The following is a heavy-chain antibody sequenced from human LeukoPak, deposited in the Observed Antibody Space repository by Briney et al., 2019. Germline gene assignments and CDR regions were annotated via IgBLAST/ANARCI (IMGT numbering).Heavy chain of an antibody. CDR3: AKGLKPGYYYYMDV. J-gene: IGHJ6*03. V-gene: IGHV3-43*01. CDR2: ISWDGGST. Sequence: PGGSLRLSCAASGFTFDDYTMHWVRQAPGKGLEWVSLISWDGGSTYYADSVKGRFTISRDNSKNSLYLQMNSLRTEGTALYYCAKGLKPGYYYYMDVWGKGTTVTVSS. CDR1: GFTFDDYT.